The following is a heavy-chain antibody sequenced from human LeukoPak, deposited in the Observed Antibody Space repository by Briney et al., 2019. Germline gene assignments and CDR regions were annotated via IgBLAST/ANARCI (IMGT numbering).Heavy chain of an antibody. Sequence: GGSLRLSCAASGFTFSSYSMNWIRQAPGKGLEWVSSISSSTSYIYYADSVKGRFTISKDNAKNSLYLQMDSLRAEDTAVYYCARDLGGSGSYWGQGTLVTVSS. J-gene: IGHJ4*02. CDR1: GFTFSSYS. CDR2: ISSSTSYI. V-gene: IGHV3-21*01. D-gene: IGHD3-10*01. CDR3: ARDLGGSGSY.